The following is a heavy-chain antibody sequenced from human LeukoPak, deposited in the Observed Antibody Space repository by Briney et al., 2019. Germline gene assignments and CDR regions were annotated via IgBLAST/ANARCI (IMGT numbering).Heavy chain of an antibody. Sequence: GGSLRLSCAASGFTFSSYAMHWVRQAPGKGLEWVAVISYDGSNKYYADSVKGRFTISRDNAKKSLHLQMNSLRAEDTAVYYCARGEWSSSPFDYWGQGTLVTVSS. J-gene: IGHJ4*02. CDR3: ARGEWSSSPFDY. CDR2: ISYDGSNK. V-gene: IGHV3-30*04. CDR1: GFTFSSYA. D-gene: IGHD6-6*01.